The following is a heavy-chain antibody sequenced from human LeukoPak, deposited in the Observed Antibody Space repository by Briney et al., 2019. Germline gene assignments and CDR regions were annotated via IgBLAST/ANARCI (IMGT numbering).Heavy chain of an antibody. Sequence: GRSLRLSCAASGFTFSSYAMHWVRQAPGKGLEWVAVISYDGSNKYYADSVKGRFTISRDNSKNTLYLQMNSLRAEDTAAYYCARDDCSSTSCYVLYNWGQGTLVTVSS. CDR3: ARDDCSSTSCYVLYN. V-gene: IGHV3-30-3*01. J-gene: IGHJ4*02. CDR1: GFTFSSYA. D-gene: IGHD2-2*01. CDR2: ISYDGSNK.